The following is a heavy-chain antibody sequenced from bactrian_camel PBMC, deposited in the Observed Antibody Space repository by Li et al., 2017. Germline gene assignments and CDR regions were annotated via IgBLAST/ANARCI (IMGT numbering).Heavy chain of an antibody. D-gene: IGHD3*01. J-gene: IGHJ6*01. CDR3: ALDFRSTMCVRFLDWHGSDADFRY. CDR2: FDFSGGT. V-gene: IGHV3S57*01. CDR1: GYRSSNYC. Sequence: SGYRSSNYCMAWFRQIPGKEREGVAVFDFSGGTTYADSVQDRFTISKDDADNTLYQQMNSLKPEDTAMYSCALDFRSTMCVRFLDWHGSDADFRYRGQGTQVTVS.